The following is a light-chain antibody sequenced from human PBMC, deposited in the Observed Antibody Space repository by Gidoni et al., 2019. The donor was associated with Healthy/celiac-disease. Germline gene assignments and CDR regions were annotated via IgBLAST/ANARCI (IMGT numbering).Light chain of an antibody. Sequence: QSVLTQPPSASGTPGQRVTISCSGSSSNLGSNTVNWYQQLPGTAPKLLIYNNNQRPSGVPDRFSGSKSGTSASLAISGLQSEDEADYYCAAWDDSLNVVFGGGTKLTAL. V-gene: IGLV1-44*01. CDR1: SSNLGSNT. CDR2: NNN. CDR3: AAWDDSLNVV. J-gene: IGLJ2*01.